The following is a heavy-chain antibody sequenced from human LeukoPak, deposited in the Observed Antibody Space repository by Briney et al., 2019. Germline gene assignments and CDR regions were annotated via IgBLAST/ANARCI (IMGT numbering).Heavy chain of an antibody. J-gene: IGHJ4*02. CDR2: IYYSGST. V-gene: IGHV4-59*01. CDR3: AGGTGVPAAEFDY. CDR1: GGSISSYY. D-gene: IGHD2-2*01. Sequence: SETLSLTCTVSGGSISSYYWSWIRQPPGKGLEGIGYIYYSGSTNYNPSLKSRVTISVDTSKNQFSLKLSSVTAADTAVYYCAGGTGVPAAEFDYWGQGTLVTVSS.